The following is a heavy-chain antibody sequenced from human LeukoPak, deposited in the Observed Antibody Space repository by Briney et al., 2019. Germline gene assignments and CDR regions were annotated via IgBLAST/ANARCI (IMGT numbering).Heavy chain of an antibody. V-gene: IGHV3-23*01. CDR2: LSGSSTNT. CDR1: GFTFSNYA. D-gene: IGHD1-26*01. J-gene: IGHJ4*02. Sequence: PGGSLRLSCAASGFTFSNYAMIWVRQAPGKGLEWVSGLSGSSTNTYYADSVKGRFTISRDNSKKILYLQMNSLRADDTAVYYCAKGPYSWEVAEYDYWGQGTLVTVSS. CDR3: AKGPYSWEVAEYDY.